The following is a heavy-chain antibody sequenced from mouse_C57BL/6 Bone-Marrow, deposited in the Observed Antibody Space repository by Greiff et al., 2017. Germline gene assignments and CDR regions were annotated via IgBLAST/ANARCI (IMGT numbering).Heavy chain of an antibody. Sequence: VQLQQSGAELVRPGASLKFSCTASGFNITDDYMRWVKQRPEQGLKWIGWIIPENGGTKYDSKLQGKATITADTSSTTAFLQLSSLTTEDTASYYCSGGIYDCYGWFAVWGKGTTVTVSA. J-gene: IGHJ1*03. CDR1: GFNITDDY. CDR3: SGGIYDCYGWFAV. V-gene: IGHV14-4*01. CDR2: IIPENGGT. D-gene: IGHD2-3*01.